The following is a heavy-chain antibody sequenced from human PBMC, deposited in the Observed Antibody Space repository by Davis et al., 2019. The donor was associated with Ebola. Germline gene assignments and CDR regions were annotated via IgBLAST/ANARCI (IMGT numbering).Heavy chain of an antibody. CDR3: ARDYAVGYCTNGVCYAPYFDY. Sequence: PGGSLRLSCAASGFTFSSYWMSWVRQAPGKGLEWVANIKQDGSEKYYVDSVKGRFTISRDNAKNSLYLQVNSLRAEDTAVYYCARDYAVGYCTNGVCYAPYFDYWGQGTLVTVSS. CDR2: IKQDGSEK. V-gene: IGHV3-7*01. CDR1: GFTFSSYW. J-gene: IGHJ4*02. D-gene: IGHD2-8*01.